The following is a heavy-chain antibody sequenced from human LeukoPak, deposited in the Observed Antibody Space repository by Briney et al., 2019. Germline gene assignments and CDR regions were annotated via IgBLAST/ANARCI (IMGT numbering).Heavy chain of an antibody. J-gene: IGHJ3*02. CDR3: ARGRSSSWSRRDAFDI. V-gene: IGHV4-34*01. Sequence: PSETLSLTCAVYGGSFSGYYWSWIRQPPGKGLEWIGEINHSGSTNYNPSLKGRVTISVDTSKNQFSLKLSSVTAADTAVYYCARGRSSSWSRRDAFDIWGQGTMVTVSS. CDR2: INHSGST. CDR1: GGSFSGYY. D-gene: IGHD6-13*01.